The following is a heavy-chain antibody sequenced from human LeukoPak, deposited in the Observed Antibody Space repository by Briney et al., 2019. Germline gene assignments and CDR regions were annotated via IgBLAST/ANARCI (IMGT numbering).Heavy chain of an antibody. CDR2: ISNYNNNT. D-gene: IGHD6-6*01. V-gene: IGHV1-18*01. CDR3: ARESQARRGDDY. J-gene: IGHJ4*02. CDR1: GYIFSKYG. Sequence: ASVTVSCKASGYIFSKYGITWVRQAPGQGLEWMGWISNYNNNTYYAQKVRGRVTMTTDTSTSTAYMELRRLRSDDTAVYYCARESQARRGDDYWGQGTLVTVSS.